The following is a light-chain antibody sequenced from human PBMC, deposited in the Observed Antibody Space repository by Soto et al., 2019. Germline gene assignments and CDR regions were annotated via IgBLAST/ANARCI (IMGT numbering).Light chain of an antibody. CDR1: SSDDAGYNY. J-gene: IGLJ3*02. V-gene: IGLV2-14*03. Sequence: QSVLTQPASVSGSPGQSITISCTGTSSDDAGYNYVSWYQQHQGKAPKILIYDVTNRPSGVSRRFSGSKSGNTASLTISGLQAEDEALYYCSSYTSVSTWVFGGGTKLTVL. CDR3: SSYTSVSTWV. CDR2: DVT.